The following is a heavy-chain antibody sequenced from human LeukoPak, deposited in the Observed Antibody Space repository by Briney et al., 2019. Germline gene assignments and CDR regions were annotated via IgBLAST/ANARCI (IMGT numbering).Heavy chain of an antibody. Sequence: SVKVFCKASGGTFSSYSISWVRHPPAQGLEWMRGIIHLFGTANYAQKFQGRLTITTDDSTSAAYMELSSLRSEDTAVYYCARARTPYCSSTSCYQRGFDYWGQGTLVTVSS. J-gene: IGHJ4*02. CDR3: ARARTPYCSSTSCYQRGFDY. V-gene: IGHV1-69*05. D-gene: IGHD2-2*01. CDR1: GGTFSSYS. CDR2: IIHLFGTA.